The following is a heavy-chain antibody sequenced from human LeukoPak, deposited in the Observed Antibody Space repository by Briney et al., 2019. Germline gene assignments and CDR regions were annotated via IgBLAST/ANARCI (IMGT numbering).Heavy chain of an antibody. J-gene: IGHJ6*03. Sequence: SETLSLTCTVSGGSISTYYWNWIRQPAGKGLEWIGRIYTTGITNYNPSLKSRVTISVDTSKNQFSLKLSSVTAADTAVYYCARDSVVVPAASVFDLYYYYMDVWGKGTTVTVSS. CDR2: IYTTGIT. CDR3: ARDSVVVPAASVFDLYYYYMDV. V-gene: IGHV4-4*07. D-gene: IGHD2-2*01. CDR1: GGSISTYY.